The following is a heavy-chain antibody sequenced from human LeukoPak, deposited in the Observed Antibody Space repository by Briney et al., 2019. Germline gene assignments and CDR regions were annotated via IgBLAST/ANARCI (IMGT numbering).Heavy chain of an antibody. Sequence: SETLSLTCTVSGGSINSYYWSWIRKPAGKGLEWIGRIYASGNTNSNPSLKSRVSMSIDMSKNQFSLNLTSVTAADTAVYYCARDDSIGYYEFDPWGQGTLVTVSS. CDR3: ARDDSIGYYEFDP. V-gene: IGHV4-4*07. D-gene: IGHD3-22*01. CDR1: GGSINSYY. J-gene: IGHJ5*02. CDR2: IYASGNT.